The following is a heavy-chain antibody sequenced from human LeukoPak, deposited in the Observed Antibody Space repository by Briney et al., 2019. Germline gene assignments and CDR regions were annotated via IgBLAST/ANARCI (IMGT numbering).Heavy chain of an antibody. CDR3: ANSYDGKIVPFDN. Sequence: SETLSLTCTVSGASITNSYWNWVRQPPGKGLEWIGYIYSSGNTNYNPSLKSRVTISLDVSKNQFSLKLTSVTAADTAVYYCANSYDGKIVPFDNRGQGALVAVSS. V-gene: IGHV4-4*09. CDR2: IYSSGNT. J-gene: IGHJ4*02. CDR1: GASITNSY. D-gene: IGHD4-23*01.